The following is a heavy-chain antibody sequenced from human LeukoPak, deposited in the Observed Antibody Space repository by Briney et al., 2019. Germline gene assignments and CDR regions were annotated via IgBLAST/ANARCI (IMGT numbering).Heavy chain of an antibody. CDR1: GYTFTGYY. J-gene: IGHJ3*02. CDR3: AREQQPPENAFDI. Sequence: ASVKVSCKASGYTFTGYYMHWVRQAPGQGLEWMGWINPNSGGTNYAQKFQGRVTMTRDTSISTAYMELSRLRSDDTAVYYCAREQQPPENAFDIWGQGTMVTVSS. V-gene: IGHV1-2*02. CDR2: INPNSGGT. D-gene: IGHD6-13*01.